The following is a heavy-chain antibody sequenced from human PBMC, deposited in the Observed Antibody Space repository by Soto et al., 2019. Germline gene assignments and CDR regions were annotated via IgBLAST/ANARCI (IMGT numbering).Heavy chain of an antibody. CDR1: GGSISSNSYY. D-gene: IGHD3-16*01. Sequence: QLQLQESGPGLAKPSETLSLACTVSGGSISSNSYYWDWIRQPPGKGLEWIGSLFYSGATYHNPSLKSRVTISVDTSKDRFSLHLSSVTAADTAVYYCARHAAYDSVWGGSDGSDDWGQGTLVTVSS. CDR2: LFYSGAT. J-gene: IGHJ4*02. V-gene: IGHV4-39*01. CDR3: ARHAAYDSVWGGSDGSDD.